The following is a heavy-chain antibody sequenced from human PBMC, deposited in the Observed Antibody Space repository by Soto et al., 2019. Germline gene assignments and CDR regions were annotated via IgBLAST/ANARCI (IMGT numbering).Heavy chain of an antibody. CDR2: VYYTGST. CDR3: VRTAREGAVAPHWFDR. Sequence: LSLTCTVSGASIRSTDYYWSWIRQAPGKGLEWIGYVYYTGSTYYNPSLMSRLTISVDTSKNQFSLKLTSVTAAETAVYYRVRTAREGAVAPHWFDRWGQGTQVTVSS. D-gene: IGHD2-21*02. J-gene: IGHJ5*02. CDR1: GASIRSTDYY. V-gene: IGHV4-30-4*01.